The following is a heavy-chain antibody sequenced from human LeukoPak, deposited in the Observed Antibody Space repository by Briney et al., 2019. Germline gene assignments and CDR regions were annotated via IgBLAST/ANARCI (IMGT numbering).Heavy chain of an antibody. Sequence: PGGSLRLSCAASGFTFSNYGMHWVRQAPGKGLEWVAFTRYDGSNKYYADSVKGRFTISRDNSKNTLYLQMNSLRDEDTAVYYCAKDRAYGLGNNDYWGQGTLVTVSS. CDR2: TRYDGSNK. CDR1: GFTFSNYG. V-gene: IGHV3-30*02. J-gene: IGHJ4*02. D-gene: IGHD3-16*01. CDR3: AKDRAYGLGNNDY.